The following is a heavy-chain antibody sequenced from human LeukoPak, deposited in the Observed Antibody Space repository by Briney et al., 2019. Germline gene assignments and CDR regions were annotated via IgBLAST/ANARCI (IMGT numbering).Heavy chain of an antibody. CDR1: GFTFSSYC. V-gene: IGHV3-30*18. CDR2: ISYDGSNK. D-gene: IGHD3-22*01. J-gene: IGHJ4*02. CDR3: AKHHDSSGY. Sequence: GRSLRLSCAASGFTFSSYCMHWVRQAPGKGLEWVAVISYDGSNKYYADSVKGRFTISRDNSKNTLYLQMNSLRAEDTAVYYCAKHHDSSGYWGQGTLVTVSS.